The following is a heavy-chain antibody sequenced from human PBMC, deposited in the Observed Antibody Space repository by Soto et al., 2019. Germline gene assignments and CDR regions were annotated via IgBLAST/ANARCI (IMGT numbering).Heavy chain of an antibody. J-gene: IGHJ3*02. D-gene: IGHD2-2*01. CDR2: IIPIFGTA. CDR1: GGTFSSYA. Sequence: QVQLVQSGAEVKKPGSSVKVSCKASGGTFSSYAISWVRQAPGQGLEWMGGIIPIFGTANYAQKFQGRVTITADKSTSTAYMELSSLRSEDTAVYYCAKDLYPAIHDAFDIWGQGTMVTVSS. CDR3: AKDLYPAIHDAFDI. V-gene: IGHV1-69*06.